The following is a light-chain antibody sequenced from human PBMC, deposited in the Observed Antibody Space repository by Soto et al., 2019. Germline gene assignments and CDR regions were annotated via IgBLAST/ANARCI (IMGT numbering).Light chain of an antibody. CDR1: NSDVGSYNY. V-gene: IGLV2-8*01. CDR3: SSYAGTNTRYL. CDR2: EVS. J-gene: IGLJ1*01. Sequence: QSALTQPPSASGSPGQSVTISCTGANSDVGSYNYVSWYQQHPGKAPKVIIYEVSKRASGVPDRFSGSKSGNTASLTASGLQAEDEADYYCSSYAGTNTRYLFGSGTKVTVL.